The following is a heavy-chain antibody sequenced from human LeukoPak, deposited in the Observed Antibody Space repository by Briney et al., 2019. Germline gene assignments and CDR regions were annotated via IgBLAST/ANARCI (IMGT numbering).Heavy chain of an antibody. CDR1: GFTFSSYW. D-gene: IGHD3-10*01. Sequence: QPGGSLRLSCAASGFTFSSYWMSWVRQAPGKGLEWVANIKQDGSEKYYVDSVKGRFTISRDNAKNSLYLQMNSLRAEDTAVYYCARETRGSGSSYYYYGMDVWGKGTTVTVSS. J-gene: IGHJ6*04. CDR3: ARETRGSGSSYYYYGMDV. V-gene: IGHV3-7*03. CDR2: IKQDGSEK.